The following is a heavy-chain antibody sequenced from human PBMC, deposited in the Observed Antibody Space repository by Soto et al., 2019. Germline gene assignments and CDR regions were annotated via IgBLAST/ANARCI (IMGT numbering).Heavy chain of an antibody. J-gene: IGHJ4*02. Sequence: QITLKESGPTLVKPTQTLTLTCTFSGFSLRTSGVGVGWIRQPPGKALEWLALIYWDDDKRYSPSLKSRLTITKDTSKNQVVLTMTNMDPVDTATYYCVKGYDILTGADYWGQGTLVTVSS. V-gene: IGHV2-5*02. D-gene: IGHD3-9*01. CDR2: IYWDDDK. CDR1: GFSLRTSGVG. CDR3: VKGYDILTGADY.